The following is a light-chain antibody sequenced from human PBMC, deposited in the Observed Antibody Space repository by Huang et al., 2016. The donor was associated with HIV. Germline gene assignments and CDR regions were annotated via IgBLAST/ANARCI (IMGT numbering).Light chain of an antibody. V-gene: IGKV2-28*01. CDR3: MQSLQTPGT. J-gene: IGKJ5*01. CDR1: QSLLHGNGYNY. CDR2: LVS. Sequence: DIVMIQSPLSLSVTPGEAASISCRSSQSLLHGNGYNYLEWYLQKPGQSPQLLIYLVSDRAPGVPARFSASGSGTDFSLTISSVEAEDIGIYYCMQSLQTPGTFGQGTRLDIK.